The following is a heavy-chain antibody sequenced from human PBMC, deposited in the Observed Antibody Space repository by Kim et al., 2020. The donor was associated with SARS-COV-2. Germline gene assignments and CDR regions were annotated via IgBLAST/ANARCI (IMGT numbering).Heavy chain of an antibody. V-gene: IGHV1-18*01. Sequence: ASVKVSCKASGYTITSYGISWVRQAPGQGLEWMGWISAYNGNTNYAQKLQGRVTMTTDTSTSTAYMELRSLRSDDTAVYYCAREGPYYDSSGYYAYWGQGTLVTVSS. J-gene: IGHJ4*02. CDR1: GYTITSYG. CDR3: AREGPYYDSSGYYAY. CDR2: ISAYNGNT. D-gene: IGHD3-22*01.